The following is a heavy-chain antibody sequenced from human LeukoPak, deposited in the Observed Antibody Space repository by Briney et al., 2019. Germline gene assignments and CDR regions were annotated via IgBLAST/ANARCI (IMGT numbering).Heavy chain of an antibody. CDR2: INHSGST. CDR1: GGSFSGYY. J-gene: IGHJ4*02. Sequence: SETLSLTCAVYGGSFSGYYWSWIRQPPGKGLEWIGEINHSGSTNYNPSLKSQVTISVDTSKNQFSLKLSSVTAADTAVYYCARGRRTKEDYDSSGYYGYWGQGTLVTVSS. D-gene: IGHD3-22*01. V-gene: IGHV4-34*01. CDR3: ARGRRTKEDYDSSGYYGY.